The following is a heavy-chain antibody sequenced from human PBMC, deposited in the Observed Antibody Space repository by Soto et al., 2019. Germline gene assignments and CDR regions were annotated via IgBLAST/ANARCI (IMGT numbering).Heavy chain of an antibody. V-gene: IGHV6-1*01. D-gene: IGHD6-19*01. CDR2: TYYRSKWYN. Sequence: SQTLSLTCAISGDSVSSNSAAWNWIRQSPSRGLEWLGRTYYRSKWYNDYAVSVKSRITINPDTSKNQFSLQLNSVTPEDTAVYYCARYQRIAVAGTKYYYYGMDVWAKGPRSPSP. CDR1: GDSVSSNSAA. J-gene: IGHJ6*02. CDR3: ARYQRIAVAGTKYYYYGMDV.